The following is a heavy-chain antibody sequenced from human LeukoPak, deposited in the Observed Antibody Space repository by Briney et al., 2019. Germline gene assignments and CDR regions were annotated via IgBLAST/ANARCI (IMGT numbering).Heavy chain of an antibody. V-gene: IGHV3-30*18. D-gene: IGHD6-13*01. J-gene: IGHJ6*02. CDR1: GFTFSSYG. Sequence: GRSLRLSCAASGFTFSSYGMHWVRQAPGKGLEWVAVISYDGSNKYYADSVKGRFTISRDNSKNTLYLQMNSLRAEDTAVYYCAKDSGDSSWGTLYYYYGVDVWGQGTTVTVSS. CDR3: AKDSGDSSWGTLYYYYGVDV. CDR2: ISYDGSNK.